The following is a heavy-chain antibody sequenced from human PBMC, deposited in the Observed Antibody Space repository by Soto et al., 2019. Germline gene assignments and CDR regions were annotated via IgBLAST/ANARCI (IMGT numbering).Heavy chain of an antibody. Sequence: GASVKVSCKASGGTFSSYAISWARQAPGQGLEWMGGIIPIFGTANYAQKFQGRVTITADESTSTAYMELSSLRSEDTAVYYCARDLMVKGNLDYWGQGTLVTVSS. CDR2: IIPIFGTA. V-gene: IGHV1-69*13. J-gene: IGHJ4*02. CDR3: ARDLMVKGNLDY. D-gene: IGHD5-18*01. CDR1: GGTFSSYA.